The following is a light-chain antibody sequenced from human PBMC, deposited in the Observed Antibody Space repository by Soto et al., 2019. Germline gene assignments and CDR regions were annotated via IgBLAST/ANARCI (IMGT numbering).Light chain of an antibody. CDR2: KAS. CDR3: RQYISYPVT. CDR1: QSISNS. V-gene: IGKV1-5*03. Sequence: DIQMTQSPSALSASVGDRVTITCRASQSISNSLAWYQQKPGKAPNLLIYKASILESGLPSRFSGSGSGTEVTLTISSLQPDDVATYYCRQYISYPVTFGGGTKVE. J-gene: IGKJ4*01.